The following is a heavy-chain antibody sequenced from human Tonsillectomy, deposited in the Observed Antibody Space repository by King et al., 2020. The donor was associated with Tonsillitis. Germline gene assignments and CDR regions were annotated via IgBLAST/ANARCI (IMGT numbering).Heavy chain of an antibody. D-gene: IGHD2-15*01. V-gene: IGHV3-43*02. CDR1: GFTFDDYA. CDR2: ISGDGCST. CDR3: AKAEKGYCSGGSCYPDY. J-gene: IGHJ4*02. Sequence: QLVQSGGGVVQPGGSLRLSCAASGFTFDDYAMHWVRQAPGKGLEWVSLISGDGCSTDYADSVKGRFTISRDKSKNSLFLQMNSLRTEDTALYYCAKAEKGYCSGGSCYPDYWGQGGLVAVSS.